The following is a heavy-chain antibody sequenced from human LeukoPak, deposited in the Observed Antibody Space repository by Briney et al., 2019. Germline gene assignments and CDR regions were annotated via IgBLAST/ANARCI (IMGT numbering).Heavy chain of an antibody. V-gene: IGHV3-73*01. J-gene: IGHJ6*03. CDR1: GFTFSGSA. D-gene: IGHD6-6*01. CDR3: TRPGDSSSSYYHYYMDV. CDR2: IRSKANSYAT. Sequence: PGGSLRLSCAASGFTFSGSAMHWVRQASGKGLEWVGRIRSKANSYATAYAASVKGRFTISRDDSKNTAYLQMNSLKTEDTAVYYCTRPGDSSSSYYHYYMDVWGKGTTVTVSS.